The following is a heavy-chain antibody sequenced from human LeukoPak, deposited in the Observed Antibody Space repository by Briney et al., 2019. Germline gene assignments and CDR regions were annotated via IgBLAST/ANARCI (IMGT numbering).Heavy chain of an antibody. CDR1: GYTFTNYD. V-gene: IGHV1-8*01. D-gene: IGHD7-27*01. J-gene: IGHJ4*02. Sequence: ASVKVSCKASGYTFTNYDINWVRQATGQGLEWMGWMNPKSGNTGSAQRFQGRVTLTRDTSISTAYMELSSLRSEDTAVYYCARVWGSIDYWGQGTLVTVSS. CDR2: MNPKSGNT. CDR3: ARVWGSIDY.